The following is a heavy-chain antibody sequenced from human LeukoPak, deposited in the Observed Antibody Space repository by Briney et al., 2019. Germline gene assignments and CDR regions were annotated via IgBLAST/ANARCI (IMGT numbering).Heavy chain of an antibody. CDR3: ARDWVATINPFNYYYGMDV. D-gene: IGHD5-12*01. Sequence: GASVKVSCKASGYTFTSYGISWVRQAPGQGLEWMGWISAYNGNTNYAQKLQGRVTMTTDTSTSTAYMELRSLRSDDTAVYYCARDWVATINPFNYYYGMDVWGQGTTVTVSS. V-gene: IGHV1-18*01. CDR2: ISAYNGNT. CDR1: GYTFTSYG. J-gene: IGHJ6*02.